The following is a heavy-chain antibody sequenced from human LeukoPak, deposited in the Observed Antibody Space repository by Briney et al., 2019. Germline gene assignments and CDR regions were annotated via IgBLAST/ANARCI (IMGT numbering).Heavy chain of an antibody. V-gene: IGHV3-23*01. CDR1: GFTFSSYA. CDR2: VSGSGTNT. CDR3: ARNAGLDY. J-gene: IGHJ4*02. Sequence: PGGSLRLSCAASGFTFSSYAMSWVRQAPGKGLEWVSTVSGSGTNTYYANSVRGRFTISSDHSKSTVYLQMNSLRAEDTAVYYCARNAGLDYWGQGILVTVSS. D-gene: IGHD2-8*01.